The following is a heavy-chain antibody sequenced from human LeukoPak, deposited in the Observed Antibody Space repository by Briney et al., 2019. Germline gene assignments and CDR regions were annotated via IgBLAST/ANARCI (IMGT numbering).Heavy chain of an antibody. J-gene: IGHJ6*04. V-gene: IGHV1-46*01. CDR1: GYTFTSYY. Sequence: ASVKVSCKASGYTFTSYYMHWVRQAPGQGLEWMGIINPSGCSTSYAQKFQGRVPMTRAMSTSTVYMELSSLRAEDTAVYYCARADSSSELVVWGKGTTVTVSS. CDR2: INPSGCST. CDR3: ARADSSSELVV. D-gene: IGHD6-6*01.